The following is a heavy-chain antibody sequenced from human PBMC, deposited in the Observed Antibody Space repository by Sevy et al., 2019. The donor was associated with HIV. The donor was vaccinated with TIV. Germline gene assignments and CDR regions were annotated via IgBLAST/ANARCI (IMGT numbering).Heavy chain of an antibody. D-gene: IGHD3-9*01. CDR3: ARGQGDYDILTGPPAGNFDY. Sequence: SETLSLTCAVYGGSFSGYYCSWIRQPPGKGLEWIGEINHSGSTNYNPSLKSRVTISVDTSKNQFSLKLGSVTAADTAVYYCARGQGDYDILTGPPAGNFDYWGQGTLVTVSS. CDR2: INHSGST. J-gene: IGHJ4*02. CDR1: GGSFSGYY. V-gene: IGHV4-34*01.